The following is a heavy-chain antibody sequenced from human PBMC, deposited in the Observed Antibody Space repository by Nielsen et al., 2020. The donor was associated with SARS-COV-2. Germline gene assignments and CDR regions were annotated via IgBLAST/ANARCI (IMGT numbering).Heavy chain of an antibody. CDR1: GFTFSTYG. V-gene: IGHV3-30*18. CDR3: AKDWTAIVVVPSGGVDY. J-gene: IGHJ4*02. D-gene: IGHD2-15*01. CDR2: ISYDGSNK. Sequence: GESLKISCAASGFTFSTYGMHWVRQAPGKGLEWVAAISYDGSNKYYVDSVKGRFTISRGNSKNILYLQMSSLREEDTAVYYCAKDWTAIVVVPSGGVDYWGQGTLVTVSS.